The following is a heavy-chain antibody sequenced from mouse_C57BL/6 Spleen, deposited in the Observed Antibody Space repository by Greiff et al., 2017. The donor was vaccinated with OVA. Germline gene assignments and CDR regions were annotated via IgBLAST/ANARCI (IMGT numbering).Heavy chain of an antibody. V-gene: IGHV1-52*01. Sequence: VQLQQPGAELVRPGSSVKLSCKASGYTFTSYWMHWVKQRPIQGLDWIGNIDPSDSETHSNQKFKDKATLTVDKSSSTAYMQLSSLTSEDSAVYYCASGDYAMDYWGQGTSVTVSS. J-gene: IGHJ4*01. CDR2: IDPSDSET. CDR3: ASGDYAMDY. CDR1: GYTFTSYW.